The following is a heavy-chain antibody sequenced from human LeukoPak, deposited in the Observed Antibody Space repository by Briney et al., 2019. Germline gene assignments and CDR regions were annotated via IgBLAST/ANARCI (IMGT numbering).Heavy chain of an antibody. CDR3: ARSITIFGVVIHSFDP. V-gene: IGHV3-21*01. CDR2: ISSSSTYI. CDR1: GFTFDDYG. J-gene: IGHJ5*02. Sequence: GGSLRLSCAASGFTFDDYGMSWVRRAPGKGLEWVSSISSSSTYIYYADSVKGRFTISRDNAKNSLYLQMNSLRAEDTAVYYCARSITIFGVVIHSFDPWGQGTLVTVSS. D-gene: IGHD3-3*01.